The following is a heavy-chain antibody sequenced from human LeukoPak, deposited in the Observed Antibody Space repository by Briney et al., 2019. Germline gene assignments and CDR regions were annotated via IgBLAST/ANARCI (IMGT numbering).Heavy chain of an antibody. CDR1: GGSFSGYY. D-gene: IGHD5-24*01. CDR2: INHSGST. Sequence: SETLSLTCAVYGGSFSGYYWSWIRQPPGKGLEWIGEINHSGSTNYNPSLKSRVTISVDTSKNQFSLKLSSVTAADTAVYYCARRSRMATIDAFDIWGQGTMVTVSS. J-gene: IGHJ3*02. CDR3: ARRSRMATIDAFDI. V-gene: IGHV4-34*01.